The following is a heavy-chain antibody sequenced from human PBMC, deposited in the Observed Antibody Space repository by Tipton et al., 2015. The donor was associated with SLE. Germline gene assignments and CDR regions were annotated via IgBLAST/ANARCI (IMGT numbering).Heavy chain of an antibody. D-gene: IGHD6-19*01. CDR2: IYPGDSDT. V-gene: IGHV5-51*03. Sequence: VQLVQSGAEVKKPGESLKISCKGSGYSFTSYWIGWVLQMPGKGLEWMGIIYPGDSDTRYSPSFQGQVTISADKSISTAYLQWSSLKASDTAMYYCARRQHGSGWSDAFDIWCQGTMVTVSS. CDR1: GYSFTSYW. CDR3: ARRQHGSGWSDAFDI. J-gene: IGHJ3*02.